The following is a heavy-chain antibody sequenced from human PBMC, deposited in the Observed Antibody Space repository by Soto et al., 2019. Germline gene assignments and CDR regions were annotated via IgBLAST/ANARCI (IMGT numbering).Heavy chain of an antibody. Sequence: QVQLQESGPGLVKPSQTLSLTCTVSGGSISSGGCYWSWIRKHPGKGLEWIGYIYYSGSTYYNPSLNRRVTISVDTSKNQFSLKLSSVTAADTAVYYCASDSSGVYWFDPWGQGTLVTVSS. CDR1: GGSISSGGCY. D-gene: IGHD3-22*01. CDR3: ASDSSGVYWFDP. J-gene: IGHJ5*02. CDR2: IYYSGST. V-gene: IGHV4-31*03.